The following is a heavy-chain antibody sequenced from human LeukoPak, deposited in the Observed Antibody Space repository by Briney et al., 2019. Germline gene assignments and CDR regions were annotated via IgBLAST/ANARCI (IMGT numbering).Heavy chain of an antibody. CDR3: ARPRGAAAGTFGFDP. Sequence: GRSLRLSCAASGFTFTSYVMHWVRQAPGKGLQWVALISYDGSNKYYADSVKGRFTISRDNSKNTLYLQMNSLRAEDTAVYYCARPRGAAAGTFGFDPWGQGTPVTVSS. CDR2: ISYDGSNK. CDR1: GFTFTSYV. D-gene: IGHD6-13*01. J-gene: IGHJ5*02. V-gene: IGHV3-30*03.